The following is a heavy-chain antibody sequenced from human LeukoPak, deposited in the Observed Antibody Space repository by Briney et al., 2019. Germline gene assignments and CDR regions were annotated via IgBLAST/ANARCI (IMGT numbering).Heavy chain of an antibody. CDR2: IWYDGSNK. CDR1: GFTFSNYG. D-gene: IGHD6-6*01. V-gene: IGHV3-33*01. J-gene: IGHJ4*02. CDR3: ARDLGSSSSPIDY. Sequence: GGSLRLSCVASGFTFSNYGMHWVRQAPGKGLEWVAVIWYDGSNKYYADSVKGRFTISRDNSKNTVYLQMNRLRAEDTAVYFCARDLGSSSSPIDYWGQGTLVTVSS.